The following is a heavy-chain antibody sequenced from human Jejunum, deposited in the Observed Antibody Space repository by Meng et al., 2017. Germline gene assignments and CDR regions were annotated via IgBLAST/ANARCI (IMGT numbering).Heavy chain of an antibody. CDR3: ARGKGSYGSVLDY. J-gene: IGHJ4*02. D-gene: IGHD1-26*01. Sequence: LPPQAPGPGPANPSEPLSLTCPVSRGSINSLYWGWIRQPPGKGLEWIWNFYYDGRTYYNPSLKSRVTISIDTSKNQFSLKLSSVTAADTAVYYCARGKGSYGSVLDYWGQGTLVTVSS. V-gene: IGHV4-39*07. CDR2: FYYDGRT. CDR1: RGSINSLY.